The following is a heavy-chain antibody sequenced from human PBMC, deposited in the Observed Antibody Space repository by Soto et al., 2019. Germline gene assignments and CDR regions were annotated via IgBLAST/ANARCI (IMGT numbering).Heavy chain of an antibody. V-gene: IGHV3-30-3*01. D-gene: IGHD1-7*01. J-gene: IGHJ6*02. Sequence: AGGSHRLSSAASGFNFGSYAMHWVRQAPGQGLEWVALISYDGSNKYYADSVKGRFTISRDNSKNTLYLQMNSLRPEDTAVYHCARDQGGTTLYYHGMDVWGQGTTVTVSS. CDR1: GFNFGSYA. CDR3: ARDQGGTTLYYHGMDV. CDR2: ISYDGSNK.